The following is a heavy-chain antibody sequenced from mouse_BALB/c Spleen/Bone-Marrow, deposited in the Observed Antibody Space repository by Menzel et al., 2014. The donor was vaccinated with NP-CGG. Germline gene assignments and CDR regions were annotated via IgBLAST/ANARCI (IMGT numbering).Heavy chain of an antibody. CDR1: GFNIKDTY. V-gene: IGHV14-3*02. CDR2: IDPANGNT. Sequence: VQLQQSGAELVKPGASVKLSCAASGFNIKDTYMHWVKQRPEQGLEWIGRIDPANGNTKYDPKFQGKATITADTSSNTAYLEVSSLTSEDTADYYGFSPIPTGHYWYFDVWGAGTTVTVSS. J-gene: IGHJ1*01. CDR3: FSPIPTGHYWYFDV. D-gene: IGHD1-1*01.